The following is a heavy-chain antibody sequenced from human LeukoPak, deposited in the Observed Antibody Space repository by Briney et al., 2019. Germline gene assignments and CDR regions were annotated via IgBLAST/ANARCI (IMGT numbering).Heavy chain of an antibody. V-gene: IGHV4-34*01. Sequence: SETLSLTCAVYGGSFSGYYWSWIRQPPGKGLEWIGEINHSGSTNYNPSLKSRVTMSVDRSKNQFSLKLSSVTAADTALYYCARRSSDIVAPYFDYWGQGTLVTVSS. D-gene: IGHD5-12*01. CDR2: INHSGST. CDR3: ARRSSDIVAPYFDY. J-gene: IGHJ4*02. CDR1: GGSFSGYY.